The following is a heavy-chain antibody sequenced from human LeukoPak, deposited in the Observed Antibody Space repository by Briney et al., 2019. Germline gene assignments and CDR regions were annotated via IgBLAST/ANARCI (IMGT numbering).Heavy chain of an antibody. D-gene: IGHD3-16*02. Sequence: ASVKVSCKASGYTFTSYGISWVRQAPGQGLEWMGWISAYNGNTNYAQKLQGRVTMTTDTSTSTAYMELRNLRSDDTAVYYCARDPGIMITFVGVIPGWFDPWGQGTLVTVSS. J-gene: IGHJ5*02. V-gene: IGHV1-18*01. CDR3: ARDPGIMITFVGVIPGWFDP. CDR1: GYTFTSYG. CDR2: ISAYNGNT.